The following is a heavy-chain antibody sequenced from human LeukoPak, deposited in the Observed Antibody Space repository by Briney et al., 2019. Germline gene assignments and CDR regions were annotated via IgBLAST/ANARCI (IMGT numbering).Heavy chain of an antibody. CDR2: ISFDGSNK. J-gene: IGHJ3*02. CDR1: GFTFNSYV. V-gene: IGHV3-30*18. CDR3: ANPSGYSYGLEPDAFDI. Sequence: GVSLRLSCAASGFTFNSYVMHWVRQAPGKGLEWVAVISFDGSNKYYADSVRGRSTIPRDNARNTLYLQMNSLRAEDTAVYYCANPSGYSYGLEPDAFDIWGQGTMVTVSS. D-gene: IGHD5-18*01.